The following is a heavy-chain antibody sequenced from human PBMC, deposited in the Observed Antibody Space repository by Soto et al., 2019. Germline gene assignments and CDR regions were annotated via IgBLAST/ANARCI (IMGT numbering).Heavy chain of an antibody. V-gene: IGHV3-21*01. CDR2: ISSSSYI. Sequence: GGSLRLSCAASGFTFSSYSMNWVRQAPGKGLEWVSSISSSSYIYYADSVKGRFTISRDNAKNSLYLQMNSLRAEDTAVYYCARGGRVPAAMAYYYYYYGMDVWGQGTTVTVSS. J-gene: IGHJ6*02. CDR3: ARGGRVPAAMAYYYYYYGMDV. D-gene: IGHD2-2*01. CDR1: GFTFSSYS.